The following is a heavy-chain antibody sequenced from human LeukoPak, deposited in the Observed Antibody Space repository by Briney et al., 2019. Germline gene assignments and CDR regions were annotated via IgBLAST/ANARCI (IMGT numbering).Heavy chain of an antibody. CDR3: ARRRRIVGATGDFDY. Sequence: GESLKISCKGSGYIFTSYWIGWVRQMPGKGLEWMGIIYPGDSDTRYSPSFQGQVTISADKSISTAYLQWSSLKASDTAMYYCARRRRIVGATGDFDYWGQGTLVTVSS. V-gene: IGHV5-51*01. D-gene: IGHD1-26*01. CDR1: GYIFTSYW. CDR2: IYPGDSDT. J-gene: IGHJ4*02.